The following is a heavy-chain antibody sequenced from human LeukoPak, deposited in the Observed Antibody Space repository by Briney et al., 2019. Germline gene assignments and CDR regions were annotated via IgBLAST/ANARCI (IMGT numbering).Heavy chain of an antibody. J-gene: IGHJ4*02. CDR1: VFTFTCCW. D-gene: IGHD4-23*01. CDR2: IKQDGREK. CDR3: ARVPGVTRYFDS. V-gene: IGHV3-7*01. Sequence: GGSLRLSCAASVFTFTCCWMSWVRQTPGKGVEWAASIKQDGREKFYADAVKGRFTISRDNAKNSLYLQVNSLRAEDTAVYFCARVPGVTRYFDSWGQGVLVTVSS.